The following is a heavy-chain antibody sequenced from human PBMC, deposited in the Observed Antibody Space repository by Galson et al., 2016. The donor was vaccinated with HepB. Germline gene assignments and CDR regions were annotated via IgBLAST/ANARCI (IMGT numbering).Heavy chain of an antibody. D-gene: IGHD3-10*01. CDR3: ARPLVGSGTYYYGMDV. J-gene: IGHJ6*02. CDR1: GFIFDSYA. V-gene: IGHV3-23*01. CDR2: ISGSGSKT. Sequence: SLRLSCAASGFIFDSYAMRWIRRAPGKGLEWVSTISGSGSKTWYADSVKGRFTMSRDNSKNTLYLQMYSLRAEDTALYYCARPLVGSGTYYYGMDVWGQGTSGTVSS.